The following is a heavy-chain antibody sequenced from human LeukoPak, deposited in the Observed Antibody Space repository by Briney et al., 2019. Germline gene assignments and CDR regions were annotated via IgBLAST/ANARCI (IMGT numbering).Heavy chain of an antibody. CDR2: ISYDGSNK. D-gene: IGHD6-19*01. CDR1: RFTFSSYG. J-gene: IGHJ1*01. CDR3: ARSGAVAGSVYFQH. Sequence: PGGSLRLSCAASRFTFSSYGMHWVRQAPGKGLEWVAVISYDGSNKYYADSVKGRFTISRDNSKNTLYLQMNSLRAEDTAVYYCARSGAVAGSVYFQHWGQGTLVTVSS. V-gene: IGHV3-30*03.